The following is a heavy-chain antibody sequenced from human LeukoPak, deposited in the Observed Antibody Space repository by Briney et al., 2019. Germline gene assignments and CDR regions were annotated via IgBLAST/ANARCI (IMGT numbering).Heavy chain of an antibody. Sequence: SETLSLICTVSGGSISNNNYFWWGWIRQPPGKGLEWIGSIYHSGSTYYNPSLEGRVTISVDPSKNQFSLKLSSVTAADTAVYFCARDCCGYRSWFDPWGQGALVTVSS. D-gene: IGHD6-25*01. CDR1: GGSISNNNYF. J-gene: IGHJ5*02. V-gene: IGHV4-39*07. CDR2: IYHSGST. CDR3: ARDCCGYRSWFDP.